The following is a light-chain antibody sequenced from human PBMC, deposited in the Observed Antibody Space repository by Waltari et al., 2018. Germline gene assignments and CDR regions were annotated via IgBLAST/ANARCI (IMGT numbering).Light chain of an antibody. CDR3: GTWDSSLSGAV. V-gene: IGLV1-51*02. Sequence: QSVLTQPPSVSAAPGQRVTISCSGGSSNIGNNYVSWYRQFPGTAPKLLIDEDNERPSGVPGRFSGSKSGTSDTLDITGLQAGDEADYYCGTWDSSLSGAVFGGGTHLTVL. J-gene: IGLJ7*01. CDR1: SSNIGNNY. CDR2: EDN.